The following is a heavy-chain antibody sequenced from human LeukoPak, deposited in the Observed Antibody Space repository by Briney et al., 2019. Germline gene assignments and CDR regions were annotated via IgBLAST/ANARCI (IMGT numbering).Heavy chain of an antibody. CDR1: GFTFSSYW. D-gene: IGHD3-9*01. CDR3: ARGFDWLDY. CDR2: IKQDGREK. Sequence: PGRSLRLSCAASGFTFSSYWMSWVSQARGRGLEWVADIKQDGREKFYVDSVKGRFTISRENAKNSLYLQMNSLRAEDTAVYYCARGFDWLDYWGQGTLVTVSS. J-gene: IGHJ4*02. V-gene: IGHV3-7*01.